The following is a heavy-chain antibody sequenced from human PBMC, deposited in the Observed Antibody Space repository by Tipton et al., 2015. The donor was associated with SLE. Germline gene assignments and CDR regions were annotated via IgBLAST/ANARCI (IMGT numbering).Heavy chain of an antibody. D-gene: IGHD6-19*01. CDR2: INHSGST. Sequence: SLTCTVSGGSISNYYWSWIRQPPGKGLEWIGEINHSGSTNYNPSLKSRVTISVDTSKNQFSLKLSSVTAADTAVYYCARASSGGGRSSGWFNYWGQGTLVTVSS. V-gene: IGHV4-34*01. CDR3: ARASSGGGRSSGWFNY. CDR1: GGSISNYY. J-gene: IGHJ4*02.